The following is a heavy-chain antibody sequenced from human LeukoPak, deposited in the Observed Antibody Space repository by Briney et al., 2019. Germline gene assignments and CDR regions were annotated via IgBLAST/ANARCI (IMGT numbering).Heavy chain of an antibody. D-gene: IGHD6-19*01. CDR1: GASISNSSHY. CDR2: IYYTGTT. CDR3: ARVVAVAGTFPDS. Sequence: SETLSLTCIVSGASISNSSHYWGWIRQPPGRGLEWIGNIYYTGTTYYAPSLKSRVTISIDTSKSQFSLKVSSVTAADTAVYYCARVVAVAGTFPDSWGQGTLVTVSS. J-gene: IGHJ4*02. V-gene: IGHV4-39*07.